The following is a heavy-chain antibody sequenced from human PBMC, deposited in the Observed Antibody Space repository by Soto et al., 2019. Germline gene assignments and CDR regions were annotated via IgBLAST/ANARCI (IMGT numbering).Heavy chain of an antibody. CDR3: ARAYTAMVRSGYYYYGMDV. J-gene: IGHJ6*02. D-gene: IGHD5-18*01. Sequence: PGGSLRLSCAASGFTFSSYSMNWVRQAPGKGLEWVPSISSSSSYIYYADSVKGRFTISRDNAKNSLYLQMNSLRAEDTAVYYCARAYTAMVRSGYYYYGMDVWGQGTTVTVSS. CDR2: ISSSSSYI. CDR1: GFTFSSYS. V-gene: IGHV3-21*01.